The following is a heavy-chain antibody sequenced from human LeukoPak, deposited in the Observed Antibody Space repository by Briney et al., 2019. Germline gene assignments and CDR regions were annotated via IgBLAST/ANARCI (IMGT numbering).Heavy chain of an antibody. D-gene: IGHD4-11*01. CDR2: VSRSGVST. CDR3: AEKYSDSSPTFDY. CDR1: GFTFNSYA. J-gene: IGHJ4*02. V-gene: IGHV3-23*01. Sequence: GGSLRLSCAVSGFTFNSYAMSWVRQAPGKGLEWVSAVSRSGVSTDYVDSVKGRFTISRDNSKNTLYLQMNSLRAEDTAVYYCAEKYSDSSPTFDYWGQGTLVTVSS.